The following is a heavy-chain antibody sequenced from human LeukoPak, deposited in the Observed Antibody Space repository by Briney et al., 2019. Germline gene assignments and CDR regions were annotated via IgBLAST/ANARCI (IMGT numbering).Heavy chain of an antibody. CDR2: INADGSTT. D-gene: IGHD1-14*01. CDR1: GFTFGNSW. CDR3: IVVVEPPDSDGFDV. J-gene: IGHJ3*01. V-gene: IGHV3-74*01. Sequence: TGGSLRLSCAASGFTFGNSWVHWVRQAPGKGPVWVSLINADGSTTSYADSVKGRFTISRDNARNTLSLEMNSLTIEDTAVYYCIVVVEPPDSDGFDVWGQGTMITVSS.